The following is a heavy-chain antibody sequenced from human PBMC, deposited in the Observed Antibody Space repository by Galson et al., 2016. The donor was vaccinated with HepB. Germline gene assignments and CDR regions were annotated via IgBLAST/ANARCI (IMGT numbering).Heavy chain of an antibody. CDR1: GFTFNSFG. J-gene: IGHJ4*02. D-gene: IGHD6-13*01. Sequence: SLRLSCAASGFTFNSFGMHWVRQAPGKGLEGVADKWYDGSNKYYGDSVKGRFTISRDNSKNTLYLQMNSLRAEDTAIYYCAREAPIAAPGANDCWGQGTQVTVSS. CDR2: KWYDGSNK. CDR3: AREAPIAAPGANDC. V-gene: IGHV3-33*01.